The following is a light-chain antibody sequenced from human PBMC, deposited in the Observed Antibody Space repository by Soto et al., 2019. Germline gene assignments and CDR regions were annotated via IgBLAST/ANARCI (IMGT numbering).Light chain of an antibody. J-gene: IGKJ2*01. Sequence: DIQMTQSPSSLSASVGDRVTIACRASRSVSTYLNWYQQKPGRAPKLMISGAFTLRSGVPSRFSGSGSGTHFNLTISSLQPEDFATYYCQQGHTAPKFGQGTKLEIK. CDR1: RSVSTY. CDR3: QQGHTAPK. V-gene: IGKV1-39*01. CDR2: GAF.